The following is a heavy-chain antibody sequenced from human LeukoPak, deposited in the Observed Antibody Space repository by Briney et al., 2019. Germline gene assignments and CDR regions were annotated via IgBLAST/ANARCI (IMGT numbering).Heavy chain of an antibody. Sequence: PGGSLRLSXAASGFTFSSYWMSWVRQAPGKGLEWVANIKQDGSEKYYVDSVKGRFTISRDNAKNSLYLQMNSLRAEDTAVYYCARDPRTNWGHDAFDIWGRGTMVTVSS. V-gene: IGHV3-7*01. CDR1: GFTFSSYW. J-gene: IGHJ3*02. CDR2: IKQDGSEK. D-gene: IGHD7-27*01. CDR3: ARDPRTNWGHDAFDI.